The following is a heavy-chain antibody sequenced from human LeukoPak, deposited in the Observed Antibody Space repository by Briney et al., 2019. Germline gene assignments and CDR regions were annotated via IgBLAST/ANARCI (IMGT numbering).Heavy chain of an antibody. CDR1: GGSISSSNW. CDR2: IYHSGST. V-gene: IGHV4-4*02. CDR3: ARGEDSSDYYFDY. D-gene: IGHD3-22*01. Sequence: SGTLSLTCAVSGGSISSSNWWSWVRQPPGKGLEWIGEIYHSGSTNYNPSLKSRVTISVDKSKNQFSLRLSSVTAADTAVYYCARGEDSSDYYFDYWGQGTLVTVSS. J-gene: IGHJ4*02.